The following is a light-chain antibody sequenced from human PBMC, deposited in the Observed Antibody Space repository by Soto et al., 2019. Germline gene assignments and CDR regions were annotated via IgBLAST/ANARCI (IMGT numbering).Light chain of an antibody. CDR3: QQRSNWPPLT. J-gene: IGKJ4*01. V-gene: IGKV3-11*01. Sequence: EIVLTQSPATLSLSPGERATLSCRASQSVSSYLAWYQQKPGQAPRLLIYDASNRATGIPARFSGSGYGTDFPLTNCSPAPQDFAFYYCQQRSNWPPLTFGGGIKVEIK. CDR1: QSVSSY. CDR2: DAS.